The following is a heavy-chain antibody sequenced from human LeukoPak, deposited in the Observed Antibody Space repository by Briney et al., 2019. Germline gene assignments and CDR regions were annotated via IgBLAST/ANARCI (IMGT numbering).Heavy chain of an antibody. CDR1: GFTFSSYA. V-gene: IGHV3-23*01. CDR3: TRDPAYYDFWSGSLPFDY. CDR2: SGSGGST. Sequence: GGSLRLSCAASGFTFSSYAMSWVRQAPGKGLEWVSSSGSGGSTYYADSVKGRFTISRDNSKNTLYLQMNSLRAEDTAVYYCTRDPAYYDFWSGSLPFDYWGQGTLVTVSS. J-gene: IGHJ4*02. D-gene: IGHD3-3*01.